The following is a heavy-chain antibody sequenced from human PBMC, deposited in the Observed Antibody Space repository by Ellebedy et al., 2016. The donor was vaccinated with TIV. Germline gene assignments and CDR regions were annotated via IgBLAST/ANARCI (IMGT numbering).Heavy chain of an antibody. Sequence: SETLSLTXTVSGGSISSYYWSWIRQPPGKGLEWIGYIHYSGSTNYNPSLRSRVTISVDTSNNQFSLNLSSVTAADTAVYNCARGEGSGDYGAFDIWGQGTMVTVSS. CDR1: GGSISSYY. CDR2: IHYSGST. J-gene: IGHJ3*02. V-gene: IGHV4-59*01. CDR3: ARGEGSGDYGAFDI. D-gene: IGHD4-17*01.